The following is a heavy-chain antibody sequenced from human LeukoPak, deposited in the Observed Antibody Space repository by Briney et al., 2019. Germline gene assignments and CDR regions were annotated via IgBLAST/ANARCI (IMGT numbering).Heavy chain of an antibody. V-gene: IGHV3-30*18. J-gene: IGHJ6*03. Sequence: AGGSLRLSCAASGFTFSSYGMHWVRQAPGKGLEWVAVISYDGSNKYYADSVKGRFTISRDNSKNTLYLQMNSLRAEDTAVYYCAKEGAAGTHDPYYYYYYMDVWGKGTTVTVSS. CDR3: AKEGAAGTHDPYYYYYYMDV. CDR1: GFTFSSYG. CDR2: ISYDGSNK. D-gene: IGHD6-13*01.